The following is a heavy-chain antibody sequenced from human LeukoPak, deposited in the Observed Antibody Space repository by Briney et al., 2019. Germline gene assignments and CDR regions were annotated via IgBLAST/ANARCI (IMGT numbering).Heavy chain of an antibody. CDR2: IYTSGST. Sequence: SETLSLTCTVSGGSISSYYWSWIRQPAGKGLEWIGRIYTSGSTNYNPSLKSRVTMSVDTSKNQFSLKLSSVTAADTAVYYCARVFRVVRGVLTDAFDIWGKGQWSPSLQ. V-gene: IGHV4-4*07. CDR3: ARVFRVVRGVLTDAFDI. D-gene: IGHD3-10*01. J-gene: IGHJ3*02. CDR1: GGSISSYY.